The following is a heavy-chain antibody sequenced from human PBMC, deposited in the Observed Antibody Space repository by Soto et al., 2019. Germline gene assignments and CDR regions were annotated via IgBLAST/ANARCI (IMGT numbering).Heavy chain of an antibody. J-gene: IGHJ4*02. V-gene: IGHV1-69*08. CDR2: IIPILGIA. CDR1: GGTFSSYT. Sequence: QVQLVQSGAEVKKPESSVKVSCKASGGTFSSYTISWVRQAPGQGLEWMGRIIPILGIANYAQKFQGRVTITADKSTSTAYMELSSLRSEDTAVYYCARDSDYYGSGSSFDYWGQGTLVTVSS. D-gene: IGHD3-10*01. CDR3: ARDSDYYGSGSSFDY.